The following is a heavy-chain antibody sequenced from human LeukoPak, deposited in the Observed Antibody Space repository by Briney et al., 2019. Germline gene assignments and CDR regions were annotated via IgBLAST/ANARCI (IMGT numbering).Heavy chain of an antibody. V-gene: IGHV1-2*02. D-gene: IGHD3-22*01. Sequence: ASVKVSCKASGYTFTGYYMHWVRQAPGQGLEWMGWINPNSGGTNYAQKFQGRVTMTRDTSISTAYMELSRLRSDDTAVYYCARDPKHYYDSSGYSNDAFDIWGQGTMVTVSS. CDR1: GYTFTGYY. CDR3: ARDPKHYYDSSGYSNDAFDI. CDR2: INPNSGGT. J-gene: IGHJ3*02.